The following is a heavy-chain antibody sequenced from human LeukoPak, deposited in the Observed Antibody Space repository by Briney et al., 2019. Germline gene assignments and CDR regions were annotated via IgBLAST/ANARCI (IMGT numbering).Heavy chain of an antibody. J-gene: IGHJ4*02. Sequence: QSGPGLVKPSQTLSLHCAISGDSVSSNSAAWNWIRQSASRGLEWLGRTYYRSKWYNDYAVSVKSRITINPDTSKNQFSLQLNSVTPEDTAVYYCARDPLYSSGWYGKKPFDYWGQGTLVTVSS. CDR2: TYYRSKWYN. V-gene: IGHV6-1*01. D-gene: IGHD6-19*01. CDR1: GDSVSSNSAA. CDR3: ARDPLYSSGWYGKKPFDY.